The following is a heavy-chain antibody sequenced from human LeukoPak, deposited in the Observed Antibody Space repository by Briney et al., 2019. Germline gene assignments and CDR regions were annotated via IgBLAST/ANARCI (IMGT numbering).Heavy chain of an antibody. CDR3: AKSRSSSVSCYNY. D-gene: IGHD2-2*02. J-gene: IGHJ4*02. V-gene: IGHV3-21*04. Sequence: GGSLRLSCAASGFTFSSYSMNWVRQAPGKGLEWVSSISSSSSYIYYADSVKGRFTISRDNSKNTLDLQMNSLRAEDTAVYYCAKSRSSSVSCYNYWGQGTLVTVSS. CDR1: GFTFSSYS. CDR2: ISSSSSYI.